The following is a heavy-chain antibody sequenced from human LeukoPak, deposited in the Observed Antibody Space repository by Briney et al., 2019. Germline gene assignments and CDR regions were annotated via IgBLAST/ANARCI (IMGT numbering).Heavy chain of an antibody. CDR2: IYPGDSDT. CDR3: ASGGILTGYPVRHAFDI. Sequence: GESLKISCKGSGYSFTSYWIGWVRQMPGKGLEWMGIIYPGDSDTRYSPSFQGQVTISADKSISTAYLQWSSLKASDTAMYYCASGGILTGYPVRHAFDIWGQGTMVTVSS. CDR1: GYSFTSYW. V-gene: IGHV5-51*01. J-gene: IGHJ3*02. D-gene: IGHD3-9*01.